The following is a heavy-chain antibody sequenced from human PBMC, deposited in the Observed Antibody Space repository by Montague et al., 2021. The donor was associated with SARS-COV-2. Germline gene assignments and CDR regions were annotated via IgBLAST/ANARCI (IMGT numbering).Heavy chain of an antibody. V-gene: IGHV3-20*04. J-gene: IGHJ4*02. CDR1: GFTFDDYG. CDR2: INWNGGST. Sequence: SLRLSCAASGFTFDDYGMSWVRQAPGKGLEWVSGINWNGGSTGYADSVKGRFTISRDNAKNSLYLQMNSLRAEDTALYYCASAVAPAVAGVDVYLDYWGQGTLVTVSS. D-gene: IGHD6-19*01. CDR3: ASAVAPAVAGVDVYLDY.